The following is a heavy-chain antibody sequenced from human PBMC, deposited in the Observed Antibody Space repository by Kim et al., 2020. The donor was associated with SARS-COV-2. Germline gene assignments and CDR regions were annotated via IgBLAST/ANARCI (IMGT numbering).Heavy chain of an antibody. CDR3: TREPTYYYDSSGYYSPDPDAFDI. V-gene: IGHV3-49*03. CDR1: GFTFGDYA. J-gene: IGHJ3*02. Sequence: GGSLRLSCTASGFTFGDYAMSWFRQAPGKGLEWVGFIRSKAYGGTTEYAASVKGRFTISRDDSKSIAYLQMNSLKTEDTAVYYCTREPTYYYDSSGYYSPDPDAFDIWGQGTMVTVSS. CDR2: IRSKAYGGTT. D-gene: IGHD3-22*01.